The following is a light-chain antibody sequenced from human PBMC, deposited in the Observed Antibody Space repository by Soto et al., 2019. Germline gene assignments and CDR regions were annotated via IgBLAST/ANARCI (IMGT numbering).Light chain of an antibody. V-gene: IGKV1-39*01. CDR2: AAS. Sequence: DIQMTQSPSSLSASVGDRVTITCRASQSISSYLNWYQQKPGKAPKLLIYAASSLQSGVPSRFSGSGSGTDFTLTISSLQPEDFATYYCQHSYSTPWTFGQGTMVEIK. CDR3: QHSYSTPWT. J-gene: IGKJ1*01. CDR1: QSISSY.